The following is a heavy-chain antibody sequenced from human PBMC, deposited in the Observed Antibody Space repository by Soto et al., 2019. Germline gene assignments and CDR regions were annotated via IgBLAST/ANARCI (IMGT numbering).Heavy chain of an antibody. J-gene: IGHJ4*02. CDR2: ISGSGGST. CDR3: ATSHDFWSGYRFDY. V-gene: IGHV3-23*01. CDR1: GFTFSSYA. Sequence: EVQLLESGGGLVQPGGSLRLSCAASGFTFSSYAMSWVRQAPGKGLEWVSAISGSGGSTYYEDSVKGRFTISRDNSKNTLYLQMNSLRAEDTAVYYCATSHDFWSGYRFDYWGQGTLVTVSS. D-gene: IGHD3-3*01.